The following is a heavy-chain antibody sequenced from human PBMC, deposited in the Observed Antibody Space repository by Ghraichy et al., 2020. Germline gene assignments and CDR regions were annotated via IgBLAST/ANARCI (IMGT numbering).Heavy chain of an antibody. CDR3: ARDHCSSTSCHSFDY. D-gene: IGHD2-2*01. CDR1: GGSITSGDYY. J-gene: IGHJ4*02. V-gene: IGHV4-30-4*01. Sequence: SQTLSLTCTVSGGSITSGDYYWGWIRQPPGKGLEWLGHTYYSGITYYNPSLKSRVTISLDTSKSQFSLKLTSVTAADTAVYYCARDHCSSTSCHSFDYWGQGTLVTVSS. CDR2: TYYSGIT.